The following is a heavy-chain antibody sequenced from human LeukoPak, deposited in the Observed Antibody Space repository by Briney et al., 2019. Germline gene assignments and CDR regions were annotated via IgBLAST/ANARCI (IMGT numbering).Heavy chain of an antibody. V-gene: IGHV3-21*01. J-gene: IGHJ6*03. D-gene: IGHD3/OR15-3a*01. Sequence: GGSLRLSCAGSGFTFSSYDMNWVRQAPGKGLEWVSSISGSSSYIYYADSVKGRFTISRDNAKNSLYLQMNSLRAEDTAVYYCARDWDVVFPYWTGLYYYMDVWGKGTTVTISS. CDR1: GFTFSSYD. CDR2: ISGSSSYI. CDR3: ARDWDVVFPYWTGLYYYMDV.